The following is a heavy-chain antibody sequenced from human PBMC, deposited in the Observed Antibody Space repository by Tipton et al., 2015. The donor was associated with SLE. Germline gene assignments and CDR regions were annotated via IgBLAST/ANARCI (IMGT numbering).Heavy chain of an antibody. Sequence: TLSLTCTVSGGSINSSSYYWGWIRQPPGKGLEWIGRIYYSGSTYYNPSLKSRVTISVDTSKNQFSLKLSSVTAADTAVYYCARGNYYDSSGYDAFDIWGQGTMVTVSS. J-gene: IGHJ3*02. V-gene: IGHV4-39*07. CDR3: ARGNYYDSSGYDAFDI. CDR1: GGSINSSSYY. D-gene: IGHD3-22*01. CDR2: IYYSGST.